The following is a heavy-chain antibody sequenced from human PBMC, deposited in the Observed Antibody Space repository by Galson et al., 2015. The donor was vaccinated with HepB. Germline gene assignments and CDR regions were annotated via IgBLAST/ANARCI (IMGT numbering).Heavy chain of an antibody. CDR2: ISSSSSTI. J-gene: IGHJ4*02. CDR1: GFTFSDYS. D-gene: IGHD6-19*01. CDR3: ARDQVTRPWLAH. V-gene: IGHV3-48*02. Sequence: SLRLSCAASGFTFSDYSMNWVRQAPGKGLEWVSYISSSSSTIYYADSVKGRFTISRDNAKNSLYLQMNSLRDEDTAVYYCARDQVTRPWLAHWGQGTLVTLPP.